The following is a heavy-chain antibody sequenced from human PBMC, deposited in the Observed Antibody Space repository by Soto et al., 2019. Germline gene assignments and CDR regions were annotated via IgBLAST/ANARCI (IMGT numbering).Heavy chain of an antibody. CDR3: ARMYYYDSSGYDNWFDP. CDR2: IFSNDEK. J-gene: IGHJ5*02. D-gene: IGHD3-22*01. CDR1: GFSLSNARMG. Sequence: QVTLKESGPVLVKPTETLTLTCTVSGFSLSNARMGVSWIRQPPGKALEWLAHIFSNDEKSYSTSLKSRLTISKDTSKIKVVLTMTNMDPVDTATYYCARMYYYDSSGYDNWFDPWGQGTLVTVSS. V-gene: IGHV2-26*01.